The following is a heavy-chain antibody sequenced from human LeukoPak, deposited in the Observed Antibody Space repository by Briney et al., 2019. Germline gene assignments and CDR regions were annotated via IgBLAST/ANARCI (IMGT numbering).Heavy chain of an antibody. Sequence: ASVKVSCKVSGYTLTELSMHWVRQAPGKGLEWVGGFDPEDGETIYAQKFQGRVTMTEDTSTDTAYMELSSLRSEDTAVYYCARSGLLHTRTTDAFDIWGQGTMVTVSS. J-gene: IGHJ3*02. CDR3: ARSGLLHTRTTDAFDI. D-gene: IGHD1-1*01. CDR1: GYTLTELS. CDR2: FDPEDGET. V-gene: IGHV1-24*01.